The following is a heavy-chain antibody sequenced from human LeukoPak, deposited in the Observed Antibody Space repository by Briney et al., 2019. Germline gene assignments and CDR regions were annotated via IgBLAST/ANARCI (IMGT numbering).Heavy chain of an antibody. CDR3: ASLGGYYESSSYSQLDAFDI. D-gene: IGHD3-22*01. CDR2: VQHSGTP. J-gene: IGHJ3*02. CDR1: NGSISNYL. V-gene: IGHV4-59*01. Sequence: PSETLSLTRTVSNGSISNYLWSWIRPPPGGGLEGIGYVQHSGTPHYNPSLKSRVNISIDTSEYRLSLKLSSVTAADTALYYCASLGGYYESSSYSQLDAFDIWGQGTVVTVSS.